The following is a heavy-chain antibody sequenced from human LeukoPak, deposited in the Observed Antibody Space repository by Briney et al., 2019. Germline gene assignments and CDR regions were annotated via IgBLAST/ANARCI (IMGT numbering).Heavy chain of an antibody. CDR3: AREQARRGVIIT. CDR1: GYTFTGYY. CDR2: INPNSGGT. Sequence: ASVKVSCKASGYTFTGYYMHWVRQAPGQGLEWMGWINPNSGGTNYAQKFQGRVTMTRDTSISTAYMELSRLRSDDTAVYYCAREQARRGVIITWGQGTLVTVSS. D-gene: IGHD3-10*01. J-gene: IGHJ4*02. V-gene: IGHV1-2*02.